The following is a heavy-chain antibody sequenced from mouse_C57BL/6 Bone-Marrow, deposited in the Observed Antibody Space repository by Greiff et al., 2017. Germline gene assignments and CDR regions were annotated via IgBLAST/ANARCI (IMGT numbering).Heavy chain of an antibody. D-gene: IGHD1-1*01. V-gene: IGHV1-81*01. CDR3: ARYYYGSPAWFAY. CDR1: GYTFTSYG. CDR2: SYPRSGNT. Sequence: VQLQQSGAELARPGASVKLSCKASGYTFTSYGISWVKQRTGQGLEWIGESYPRSGNTYYNEKFKGKATLTADKSSSTAYMELRSLTSEDSAVYFCARYYYGSPAWFAYWGQGTLVTVSA. J-gene: IGHJ3*01.